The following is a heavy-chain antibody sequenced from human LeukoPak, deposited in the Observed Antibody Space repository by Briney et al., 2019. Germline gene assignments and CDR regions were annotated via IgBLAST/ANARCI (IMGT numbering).Heavy chain of an antibody. J-gene: IGHJ6*02. CDR1: GVTLSSYA. CDR3: ARGGGLDV. V-gene: IGHV3-7*03. Sequence: GGSLRLSCAASGVTLSSYAMSWARQAPGKGLEWVASINHNGNVNYYVDSVKGRFTISRDNAKNSLYLQMSNLRAEDTAVYFCARGGGLDVWGQGATVTVSS. CDR2: INHNGNVN. D-gene: IGHD3-16*01.